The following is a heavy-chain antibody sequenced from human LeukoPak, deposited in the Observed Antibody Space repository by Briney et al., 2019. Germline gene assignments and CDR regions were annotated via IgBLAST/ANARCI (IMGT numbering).Heavy chain of an antibody. CDR2: ISWNSGSI. J-gene: IGHJ4*02. CDR1: GFTFDDYA. CDR3: ARENSGWAFDY. Sequence: GGSLRLSCAASGFTFDDYAMHWVRQAPGKGLEWVSGISWNSGSIGYADSVKGRFTISRDNAKNSLYLQMNSLRAEDTAVYYCARENSGWAFDYWGQGTLVTVSS. V-gene: IGHV3-9*01. D-gene: IGHD6-19*01.